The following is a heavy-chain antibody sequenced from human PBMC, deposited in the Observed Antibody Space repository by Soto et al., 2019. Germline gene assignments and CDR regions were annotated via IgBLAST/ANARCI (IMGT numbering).Heavy chain of an antibody. D-gene: IGHD4-17*01. V-gene: IGHV1-46*01. J-gene: IGHJ4*02. CDR1: GYTFTSYY. Sequence: ASVKVSCKASGYTFTSYYMHWVRQAPGQGLEWMGIINPSGGSTSYAQKFQGRVTMTRDTSTSTVYMEPSSLRSEDTAVYYCARDAYDYGDFAGIGYWGQGTLVTVSS. CDR2: INPSGGST. CDR3: ARDAYDYGDFAGIGY.